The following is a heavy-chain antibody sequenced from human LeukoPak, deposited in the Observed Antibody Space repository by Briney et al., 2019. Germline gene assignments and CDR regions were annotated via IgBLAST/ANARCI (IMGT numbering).Heavy chain of an antibody. D-gene: IGHD1-14*01. Sequence: PGGSLRLSCAASGFTFSSSAMTWVRQAPGKGLDWVSAINGDGGRTYHADSVKGRFTISRDNSKNTLYLQMNSLRVEDTAVYYCAKDIKGTNYYYYGMGAWGQGTTVTVSS. CDR2: INGDGGRT. CDR1: GFTFSSSA. CDR3: AKDIKGTNYYYYGMGA. J-gene: IGHJ6*02. V-gene: IGHV3-23*01.